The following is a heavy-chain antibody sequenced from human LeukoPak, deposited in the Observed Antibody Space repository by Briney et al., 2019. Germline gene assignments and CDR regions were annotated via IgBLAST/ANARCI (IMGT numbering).Heavy chain of an antibody. CDR1: GGSISSSNW. CDR3: ARDYVRYFDWLPPPYYYYYGMDV. CDR2: IYHSGST. V-gene: IGHV4-4*02. Sequence: SRTLSLTCAVSGGSISSSNWWSWVRQPPGKGLEWIGEIYHSGSTNYNPSLKSRVTISVDKSKNQFSLKLSFVTAADTAVYYCARDYVRYFDWLPPPYYYYYGMDVWGKGTTVTVSS. D-gene: IGHD3-9*01. J-gene: IGHJ6*04.